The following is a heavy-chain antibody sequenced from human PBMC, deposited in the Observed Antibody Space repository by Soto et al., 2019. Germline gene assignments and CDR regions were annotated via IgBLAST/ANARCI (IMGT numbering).Heavy chain of an antibody. J-gene: IGHJ4*02. CDR1: GFTFSSYW. Sequence: EVQLVESGGGLVQPGGSLRLSCAASGFTFSSYWMHWVRQAPGKGLVWVSRINSDGSSTSYADSVKGRFTISRDNAKNTLYLQRNGLRAEDKGVYYCARHYGYSFDYWGQGTLVTVSS. CDR2: INSDGSST. CDR3: ARHYGYSFDY. D-gene: IGHD1-1*01. V-gene: IGHV3-74*01.